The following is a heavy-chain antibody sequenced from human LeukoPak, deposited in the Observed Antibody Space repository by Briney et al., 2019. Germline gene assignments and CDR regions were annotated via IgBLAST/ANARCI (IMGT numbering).Heavy chain of an antibody. Sequence: GGSLRLSCVASGFTFSHYSMNWVRQAPGKGLEWVSRINSDGSSTSYADSVKVRFTISRDNAKNTLFLQMNSLTAEDTAVYYCAGVAGGYTYGSLKSAFDYWGQGTLVTVSS. J-gene: IGHJ4*02. CDR2: INSDGSST. D-gene: IGHD5-18*01. CDR1: GFTFSHYS. V-gene: IGHV3-74*01. CDR3: AGVAGGYTYGSLKSAFDY.